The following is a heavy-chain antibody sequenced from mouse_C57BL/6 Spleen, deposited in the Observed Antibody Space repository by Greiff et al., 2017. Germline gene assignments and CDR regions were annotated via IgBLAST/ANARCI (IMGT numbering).Heavy chain of an antibody. CDR2: IDPSDSET. CDR3: ARWQDYAMDY. CDR1: GYTFTSYW. V-gene: IGHV1-52*01. J-gene: IGHJ4*01. Sequence: QVQLQQPGAELVRPGSSVRLSCKASGYTFTSYWMHWVKQRPIQGLEWIGNIDPSDSETHYNQKFKDKATLTVDKSSSTAYMQLSSLTSEDSAVYYCARWQDYAMDYWGQGTSVTVSS.